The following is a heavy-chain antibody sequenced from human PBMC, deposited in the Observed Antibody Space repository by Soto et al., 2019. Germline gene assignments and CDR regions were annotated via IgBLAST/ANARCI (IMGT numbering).Heavy chain of an antibody. D-gene: IGHD6-13*01. J-gene: IGHJ1*01. CDR1: GFTFDDYD. V-gene: IGHV3-9*01. Sequence: EVQLVESGGGLVQPGRSLRLSCAASGFTFDDYDMHWVRQVPGKGLEWVSGINWNSGSIGYGDSVKGRFAISRDNAKNSLHLQMNSLSAEDTAFYYCVKDESINWYSGHFRHWGQGTLVTVSS. CDR3: VKDESINWYSGHFRH. CDR2: INWNSGSI.